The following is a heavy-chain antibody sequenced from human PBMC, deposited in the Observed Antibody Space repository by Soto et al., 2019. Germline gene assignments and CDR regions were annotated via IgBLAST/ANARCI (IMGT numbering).Heavy chain of an antibody. V-gene: IGHV3-74*03. D-gene: IGHD3-22*01. CDR1: GSRFRGYW. CDR2: INGDGSIK. CDR3: ARAETTKYDSSGYGY. Sequence: EVQLVESGGDLVQPGGSLRLSCAASGSRFRGYWMHWVGQVPGKGLDWVARINGDGSIKSHADSVPGRFTISRDNAKDMLDLQMRSLRAEDTGVYYCARAETTKYDSSGYGYWGQGVRVTVSS. J-gene: IGHJ1*01.